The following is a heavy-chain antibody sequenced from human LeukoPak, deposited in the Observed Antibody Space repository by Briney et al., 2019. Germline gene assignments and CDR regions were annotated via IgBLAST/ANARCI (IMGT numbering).Heavy chain of an antibody. CDR3: ARIAVAGGVAEYFQH. V-gene: IGHV4-59*08. D-gene: IGHD6-19*01. Sequence: SETLSLTCTVSGGSISSYYWSWIRQPPGKGLEWIGYIYYSGSTNYNSSLKSRVTISVDTSKNQFSLKLSSVTAADTAVYYCARIAVAGGVAEYFQHWGQGTLVTVSS. CDR1: GGSISSYY. J-gene: IGHJ1*01. CDR2: IYYSGST.